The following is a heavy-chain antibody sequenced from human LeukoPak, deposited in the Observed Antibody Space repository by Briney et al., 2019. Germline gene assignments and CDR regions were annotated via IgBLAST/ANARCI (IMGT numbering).Heavy chain of an antibody. V-gene: IGHV4-38-2*02. J-gene: IGHJ5*02. D-gene: IGHD1-14*01. CDR3: ARHATGWFDP. CDR1: GYSISGGYY. CDR2: IYHSGST. Sequence: SETLSLTCTVSGYSISGGYYWGWIRQPPGKGLEWIGSIYHSGSTYYNPSLKSRVTISVDTSKNQFSLRLSSVTAADTAVYYCARHATGWFDPWGQGTLVTVSS.